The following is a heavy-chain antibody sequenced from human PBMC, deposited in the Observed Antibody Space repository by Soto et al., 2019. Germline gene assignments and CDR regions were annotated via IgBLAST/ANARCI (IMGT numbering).Heavy chain of an antibody. J-gene: IGHJ5*02. CDR3: ARGHGSGSYYMRWFDP. CDR2: IYYSGST. CDR1: GGSISSGGYY. V-gene: IGHV4-31*03. Sequence: PSETLSLTCTVSGGSISSGGYYWSWIRQHPGKGLEWIGYIYYSGSTYYNPSLKSRVTISVDTSKNQFSLKLSSVTAADTAVYYCARGHGSGSYYMRWFDPWGQGTLVTVSS. D-gene: IGHD3-10*01.